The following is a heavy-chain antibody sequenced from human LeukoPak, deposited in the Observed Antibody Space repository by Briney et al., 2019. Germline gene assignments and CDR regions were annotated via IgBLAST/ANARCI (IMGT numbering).Heavy chain of an antibody. Sequence: GGSLRLSCAASGFTFSSYAMSWVRQTPGKGLEGVSAISGSGGSTYYADSVKGRFTISRDNSKNTLYLQMNSLRAEDTAVYYCAKEGGDVLLWFGELYGPNYFDYWGQGTLVTVSS. V-gene: IGHV3-23*01. J-gene: IGHJ4*02. CDR2: ISGSGGST. D-gene: IGHD3-10*01. CDR3: AKEGGDVLLWFGELYGPNYFDY. CDR1: GFTFSSYA.